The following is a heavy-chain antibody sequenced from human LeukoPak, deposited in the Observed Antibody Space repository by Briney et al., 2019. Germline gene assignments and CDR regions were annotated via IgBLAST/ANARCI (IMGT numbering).Heavy chain of an antibody. CDR3: ARDRSGYCSGGSCRNWFDP. V-gene: IGHV5-51*01. Sequence: GESLKISCQGSGYSFTSYWIGWVRQMPGKGLEWMGIIYPGDSDTRYSPSFQGQVTISADKSISTAYLQWSSLKASDTAMYYCARDRSGYCSGGSCRNWFDPWGQGTLVTVSS. J-gene: IGHJ5*02. D-gene: IGHD2-15*01. CDR1: GYSFTSYW. CDR2: IYPGDSDT.